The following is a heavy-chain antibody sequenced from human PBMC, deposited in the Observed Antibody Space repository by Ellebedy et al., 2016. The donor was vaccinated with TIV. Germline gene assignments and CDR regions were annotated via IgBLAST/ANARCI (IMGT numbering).Heavy chain of an antibody. CDR2: LNQDGSEK. CDR3: ARGAGRAHPDY. CDR1: GFIFNNFY. J-gene: IGHJ4*02. V-gene: IGHV3-7*01. D-gene: IGHD3-10*01. Sequence: GESLKISCVVSGFIFNNFYMSWVRQAPGKGLEWVANLNQDGSEKFYVDSVKGRFTISRDNAKNSLFLQINSLTAEDTAVYYCARGAGRAHPDYWGQGTLVSVSS.